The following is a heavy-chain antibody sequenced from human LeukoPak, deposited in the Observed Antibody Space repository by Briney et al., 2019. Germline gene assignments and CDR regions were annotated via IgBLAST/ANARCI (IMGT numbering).Heavy chain of an antibody. CDR1: GFTFDDYA. V-gene: IGHV3-9*01. D-gene: IGHD6-13*01. CDR2: ISWNSGSI. CDR3: VAVADSNWFDP. J-gene: IGHJ5*02. Sequence: HPGGSLRLSCAASGFTFDDYAMHWVRQAPGKGLEWVSGISWNSGSIGYADSVKGRFTISRDNAKNSLYLQMNSLRAEDTALYYCVAVADSNWFDPWGQGTLVTVSS.